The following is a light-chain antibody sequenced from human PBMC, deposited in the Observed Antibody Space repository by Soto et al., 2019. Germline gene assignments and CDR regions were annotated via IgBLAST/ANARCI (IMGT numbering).Light chain of an antibody. CDR2: GAS. CDR3: QKYNSAPWT. J-gene: IGKJ1*01. Sequence: DLQMTQSPSSLSASVGDRVTITCRASQVISNYLAWYQQKAGKVPKLLIYGASTLQSGVPSRFSGSGSGTDFTLTISSLQPEDVATYYCQKYNSAPWTFGQGTKVEIK. V-gene: IGKV1-27*01. CDR1: QVISNY.